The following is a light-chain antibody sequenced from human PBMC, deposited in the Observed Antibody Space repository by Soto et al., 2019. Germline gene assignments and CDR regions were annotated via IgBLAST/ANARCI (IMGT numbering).Light chain of an antibody. Sequence: QYALTQPPSASGSPGQSITISCTGTSSDVGGYNFVSWYQHFPGKAPKLIIYEVIKRPSGVPDRFSGSKSGNTASLSVSGLQTADEADYYCSSYGGSNNFVFGTGTKLPVL. CDR3: SSYGGSNNFV. J-gene: IGLJ1*01. CDR1: SSDVGGYNF. V-gene: IGLV2-8*01. CDR2: EVI.